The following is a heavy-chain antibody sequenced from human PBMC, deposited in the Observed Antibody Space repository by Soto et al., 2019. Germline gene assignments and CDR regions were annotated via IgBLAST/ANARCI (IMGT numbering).Heavy chain of an antibody. CDR3: AKDYCSSTSCRYYYYYYGMDV. Sequence: RLSCAASGFTFSSYGMHWVRQAPGKGLEWVAVISYDGSNKYYADSVKGRFTISRDNSKNTLYLQMNSLRAEDTAVYYCAKDYCSSTSCRYYYYYYGMDVWGQGTKVTVSS. J-gene: IGHJ6*02. V-gene: IGHV3-30*18. CDR2: ISYDGSNK. CDR1: GFTFSSYG. D-gene: IGHD2-2*01.